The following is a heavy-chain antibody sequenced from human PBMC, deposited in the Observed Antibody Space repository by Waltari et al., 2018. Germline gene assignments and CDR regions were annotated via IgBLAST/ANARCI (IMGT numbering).Heavy chain of an antibody. CDR1: GLIFSTYW. CDR3: ATYRWLGY. V-gene: IGHV3-7*03. D-gene: IGHD3-10*01. CDR2: INYDGSEK. Sequence: EVRLVESGGGLVQTGGSRRLACDVPGLIFSTYWMTWVGQSPGKGLEWVANINYDGSEKHYVDSVKGRFTISRDNSKSSRFLQMNSLRAEDTAIYYCATYRWLGYWGQGSLVTVSS. J-gene: IGHJ4*02.